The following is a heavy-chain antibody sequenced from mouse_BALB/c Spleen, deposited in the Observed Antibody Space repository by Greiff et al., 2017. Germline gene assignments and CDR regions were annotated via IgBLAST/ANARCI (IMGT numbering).Heavy chain of an antibody. J-gene: IGHJ4*01. CDR2: ISTYDGNT. CDR1: GFTFTDYA. V-gene: IGHV1-67*01. CDR3: ARSDSKPVDAMDN. Sequence: QVQLKQSGPELVRPGVSVKISCKGSGFTFTDYAMHWVKQSHAKSLEWIGVISTYDGNTNYNQKFKGKATMTVNKSSSTAYIELARWTSEASASYYCARSDSKPVDAMDNGGKGTSVTVSS. D-gene: IGHD2-5*01.